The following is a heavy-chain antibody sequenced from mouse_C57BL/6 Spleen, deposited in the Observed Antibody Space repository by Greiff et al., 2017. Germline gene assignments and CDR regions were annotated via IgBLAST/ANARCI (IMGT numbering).Heavy chain of an antibody. J-gene: IGHJ3*01. Sequence: EVKLVESGGGLVKPGGSLKLSCAASGFTFSSYAMSWVRQTPEKRLEWVATISAGGSYTYYPDNVKGRFTISRDSAKNNLYLQMSHLKSEDTAMYYCARDEGDLLRSVWFGYWGQGTLVTVSA. CDR2: ISAGGSYT. D-gene: IGHD1-1*01. CDR3: ARDEGDLLRSVWFGY. CDR1: GFTFSSYA. V-gene: IGHV5-4*01.